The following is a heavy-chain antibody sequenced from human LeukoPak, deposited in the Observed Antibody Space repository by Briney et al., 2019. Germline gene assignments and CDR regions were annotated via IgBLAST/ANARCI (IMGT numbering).Heavy chain of an antibody. J-gene: IGHJ4*02. D-gene: IGHD3-3*01. Sequence: ASVKVSCKASGYTFTSYAMNWVRQAPGQGLEWMGWINTNTGNPTYAQGFTGRFVFSLDTSVSTAYLQISSLKAEDTAVYYCARGSVGYYDFWSGYYTGYYFGYWGQGTLVTVSS. CDR3: ARGSVGYYDFWSGYYTGYYFGY. CDR2: INTNTGNP. CDR1: GYTFTSYA. V-gene: IGHV7-4-1*02.